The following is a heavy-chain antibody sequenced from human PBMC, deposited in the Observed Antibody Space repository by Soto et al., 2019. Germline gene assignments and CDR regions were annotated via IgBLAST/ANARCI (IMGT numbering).Heavy chain of an antibody. J-gene: IGHJ3*01. Sequence: EVQLVESGGGLVQPGGSLRLSCAASGFTFRSYWMHWVRQVPGKGLVWVSRIDSDGSSITYEDSVKDRFTSSRDNAENTLYLQMNVLRVEDTAVYYCARDGGSGPRGAFDVWGLGTMVNVSS. CDR2: IDSDGSSI. V-gene: IGHV3-74*01. D-gene: IGHD6-25*01. CDR3: ARDGGSGPRGAFDV. CDR1: GFTFRSYW.